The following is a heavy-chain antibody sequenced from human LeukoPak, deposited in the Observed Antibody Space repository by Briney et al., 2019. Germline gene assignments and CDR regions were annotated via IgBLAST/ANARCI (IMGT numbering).Heavy chain of an antibody. CDR1: GFTFSDFY. D-gene: IGHD2-15*01. Sequence: GVSLRLSCAASGFTFSDFYMSWIRQAPGKGLEFISYISGGGDTIFYADSVKGRFTISRDNAKNSLYLQMNSLRAEDTAVYYCARVHCSGGGCSSWGQGTLVTVSS. J-gene: IGHJ4*02. CDR2: ISGGGDTI. CDR3: ARVHCSGGGCSS. V-gene: IGHV3-11*01.